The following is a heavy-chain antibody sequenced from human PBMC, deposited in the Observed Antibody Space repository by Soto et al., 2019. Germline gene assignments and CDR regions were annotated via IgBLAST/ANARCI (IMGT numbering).Heavy chain of an antibody. CDR3: AKESHSSSWYSDWFDP. D-gene: IGHD6-13*01. J-gene: IGHJ5*02. CDR1: GFTFSSYG. CDR2: ISYDGSNK. Sequence: QVQLVESGGGVVQPGRSPRLSCAASGFTFSSYGMHWVRQAPGKGLEWVAVISYDGSNKYYADSVKGRFTISRDNSKNTLYLQMNSLRAEDTAVYYCAKESHSSSWYSDWFDPWGQGTLVTVSS. V-gene: IGHV3-30*18.